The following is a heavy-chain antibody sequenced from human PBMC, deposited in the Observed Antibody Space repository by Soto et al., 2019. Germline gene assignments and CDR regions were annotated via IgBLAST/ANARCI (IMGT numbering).Heavy chain of an antibody. J-gene: IGHJ6*03. CDR2: MNPKSGNT. CDR3: ARAPEYSSTWDFYYYYMDV. D-gene: IGHD6-13*01. CDR1: GYIFTSYD. Sequence: QVQLVQSGAEVKKPGASVKVSCKASGYIFTSYDINWVRQATGQGLEWVGWMNPKSGNTGYAQKFEGRVTMTRNTSISTAYMELSSLRSEDTDVYYCARAPEYSSTWDFYYYYMDVWGNGTTVAVS. V-gene: IGHV1-8*01.